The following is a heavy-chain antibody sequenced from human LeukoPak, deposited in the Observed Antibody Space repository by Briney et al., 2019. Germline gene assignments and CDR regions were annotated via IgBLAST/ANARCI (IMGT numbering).Heavy chain of an antibody. CDR3: ARVGSYSSGWYVGF. D-gene: IGHD6-19*01. Sequence: SQPLSLTCSVSGGSIGSGGYYWSWIRQHSGKGLGWIGYIYYSGTTYYNPSLKSRATISVDTSKNQFSLALSSVTAADTAVYYCARVGSYSSGWYVGFWGQGTLVTVSS. V-gene: IGHV4-31*03. CDR2: IYYSGTT. CDR1: GGSIGSGGYY. J-gene: IGHJ4*02.